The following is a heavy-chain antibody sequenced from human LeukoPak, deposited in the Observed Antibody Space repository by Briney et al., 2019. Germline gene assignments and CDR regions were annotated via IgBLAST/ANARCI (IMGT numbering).Heavy chain of an antibody. Sequence: SETLSLTCTVSGGSVSSGGYYWSWIRQHPGKGLEWIGYIYYSGSTYYNPSLKSRVTISVDTSKNQFSLKLSSVTAADTAVYYCARDRAYYGSGSYSPGYYYYGMDVWGQGTTVTVSS. J-gene: IGHJ6*02. CDR2: IYYSGST. CDR1: GGSVSSGGYY. V-gene: IGHV4-31*03. CDR3: ARDRAYYGSGSYSPGYYYYGMDV. D-gene: IGHD3-10*01.